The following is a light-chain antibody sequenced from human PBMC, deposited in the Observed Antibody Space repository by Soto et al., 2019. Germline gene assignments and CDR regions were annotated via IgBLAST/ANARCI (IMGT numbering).Light chain of an antibody. Sequence: SALTQPASVSGSPGQSITISCTGASSDVGSYNLVSWYQQHPGKAPKLLIYEVSKRPSGVSNRFSGSKSGNTASLTISGLQAEDEADYSCCSYAGRIHYVFGTGTKVPVL. V-gene: IGLV2-23*02. CDR3: CSYAGRIHYV. CDR2: EVS. CDR1: SSDVGSYNL. J-gene: IGLJ1*01.